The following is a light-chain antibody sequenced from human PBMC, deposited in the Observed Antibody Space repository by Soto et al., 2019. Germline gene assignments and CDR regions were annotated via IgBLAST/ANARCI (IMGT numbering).Light chain of an antibody. Sequence: EIVLTQSPGTLSLSPGEGATLSCRASQSVTGTNLAWYQQRAGQAPRLLIYDAVRRATGIPDRFSGSGSGTDFTLTISRLEPEDFAVYYCQQYGSSPRTFGQGTKVDIK. CDR1: QSVTGTN. V-gene: IGKV3-20*01. J-gene: IGKJ1*01. CDR3: QQYGSSPRT. CDR2: DAV.